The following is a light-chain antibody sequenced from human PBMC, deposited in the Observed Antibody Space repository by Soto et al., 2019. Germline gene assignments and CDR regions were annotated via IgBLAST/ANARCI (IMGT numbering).Light chain of an antibody. CDR2: EVS. Sequence: QSVLTQPASVSGSPGQSITISCTGTSSDVGSYNLVSWYQQHPGKAPKLMIYEVSKRPSGVSNRFSGSKSGNTASLTISGLQAEDEADYYCCSYAGSSTSYVSGTGTKVTVL. CDR3: CSYAGSSTSYV. CDR1: SSDVGSYNL. J-gene: IGLJ1*01. V-gene: IGLV2-23*02.